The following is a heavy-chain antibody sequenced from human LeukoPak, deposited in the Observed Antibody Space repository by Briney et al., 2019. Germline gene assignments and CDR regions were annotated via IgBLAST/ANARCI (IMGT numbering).Heavy chain of an antibody. V-gene: IGHV3-13*01. CDR1: GFTYSNYD. CDR2: IGIADDT. Sequence: GGSLRLSCAPSGFTYSNYDMHWVRQGPGGGLEWVSAIGIADDTHYADSVKGRFTISRENARNSLYLQINSLRDGDTAVYYCVRGGIRVSGIDAFDIWGQGTVVTVSS. D-gene: IGHD5/OR15-5a*01. CDR3: VRGGIRVSGIDAFDI. J-gene: IGHJ3*02.